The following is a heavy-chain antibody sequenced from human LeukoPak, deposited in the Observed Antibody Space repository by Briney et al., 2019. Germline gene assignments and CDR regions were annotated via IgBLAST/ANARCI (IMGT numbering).Heavy chain of an antibody. Sequence: SETLSLTCTVSGGSISNSDYYWDWIRQPPGKGLEWIGRIYTSGSTNYNPSLKSRVTMSVDTSKNQFSLKLSSVTAADTAVYYCARESRKLVVRKTYYYYYMDVWGKGTTVTVSS. CDR2: IYTSGST. CDR1: GGSISNSDYY. J-gene: IGHJ6*03. V-gene: IGHV4-61*02. CDR3: ARESRKLVVRKTYYYYYMDV. D-gene: IGHD3-22*01.